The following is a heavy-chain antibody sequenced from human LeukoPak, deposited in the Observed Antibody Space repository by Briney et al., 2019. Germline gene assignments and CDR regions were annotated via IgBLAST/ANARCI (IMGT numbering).Heavy chain of an antibody. J-gene: IGHJ4*02. Sequence: SETLSLTCTVSGGSISSYYWSWIRQPPGKGLEWIGYIYYSGSTNYNPSLKSRVTISVDTSKNQFSQKLSSVTAADTAVYYCARLEYGAYFDYWGQGTLVTVSS. D-gene: IGHD4-17*01. CDR2: IYYSGST. V-gene: IGHV4-59*08. CDR3: ARLEYGAYFDY. CDR1: GGSISSYY.